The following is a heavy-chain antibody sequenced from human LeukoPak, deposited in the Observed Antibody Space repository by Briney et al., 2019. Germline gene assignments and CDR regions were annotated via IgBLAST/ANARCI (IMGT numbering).Heavy chain of an antibody. CDR2: ISGSGGST. CDR3: AKRGPGSPQSGKYYFDY. V-gene: IGHV3-23*01. CDR1: GYIFSSYG. Sequence: ASMKVSCKASGYIFSSYGMSWVRQAPGKGLEWVSAISGSGGSTYYADSVKGRFTISRDNSKNTLYLQMNSLRAEDTAVYYCAKRGPGSPQSGKYYFDYWGQGTLVTVSS. J-gene: IGHJ4*02. D-gene: IGHD3-10*01.